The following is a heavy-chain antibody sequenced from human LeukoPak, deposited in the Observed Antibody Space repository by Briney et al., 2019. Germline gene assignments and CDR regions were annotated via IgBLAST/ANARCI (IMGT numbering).Heavy chain of an antibody. V-gene: IGHV1-2*02. CDR2: INPNSGGT. CDR1: GYTFTGYY. CDR3: ARDRGGVAARPDAFDI. Sequence: ASVKVSCKASGYTFTGYYMHWVRQAPGQGLEWMGWINPNSGGTNYAQKFQGRVTMTRDTSISTAYMELSRLRSDDTAVYYCARDRGGVAARPDAFDIWGQGTMVTVSS. D-gene: IGHD6-6*01. J-gene: IGHJ3*02.